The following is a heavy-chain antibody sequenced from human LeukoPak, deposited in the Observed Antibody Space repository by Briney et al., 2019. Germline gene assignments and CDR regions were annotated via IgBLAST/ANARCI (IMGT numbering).Heavy chain of an antibody. Sequence: PSETLSLTCTVSGGSISSYYWSWIRQPPGKGLEWIGYIYYSGSTNYKPSLKSRVTISVDTSKNQFSLKLSSVTAADTAVYYCARDGYSGYGYMDVWGKGTTVTVSS. CDR1: GGSISSYY. D-gene: IGHD5-12*01. J-gene: IGHJ6*03. CDR2: IYYSGST. CDR3: ARDGYSGYGYMDV. V-gene: IGHV4-59*12.